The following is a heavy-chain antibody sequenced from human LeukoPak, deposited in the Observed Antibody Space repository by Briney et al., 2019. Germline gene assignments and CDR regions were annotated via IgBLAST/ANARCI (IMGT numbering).Heavy chain of an antibody. CDR3: ARVPGYSSTWFDFDY. CDR1: GYTFTSYG. Sequence: GASVKVSCKASGYTFTSYGISWVRQAPGQGLEWMGWISAYNGNTNYAQKLQGRVTMTTDTSTSTAYVELRSLRSDDTAVYYCARVPGYSSTWFDFDYWGQGTLVTVS. CDR2: ISAYNGNT. V-gene: IGHV1-18*01. D-gene: IGHD6-13*01. J-gene: IGHJ4*02.